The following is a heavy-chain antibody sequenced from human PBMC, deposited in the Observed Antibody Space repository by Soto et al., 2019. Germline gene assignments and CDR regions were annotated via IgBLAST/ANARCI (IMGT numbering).Heavy chain of an antibody. D-gene: IGHD1-1*01. CDR1: GYTFTSYG. CDR3: ARGRYGDY. Sequence: QVNLVQSGAEVKKPGASVKVSCKASGYTFTSYGITWVRQAPGQGLEGMGWISAHNGNTDYAQKLQGRVIVTRDTATSTAYMELRSLRSDDTAVYYCARGRYGDYWGQGALVTVS. CDR2: ISAHNGNT. J-gene: IGHJ4*02. V-gene: IGHV1-18*01.